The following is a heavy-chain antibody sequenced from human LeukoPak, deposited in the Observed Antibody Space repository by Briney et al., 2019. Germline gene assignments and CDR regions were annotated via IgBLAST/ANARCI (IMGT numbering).Heavy chain of an antibody. CDR3: ATTKAPAVIERGEATLEI. V-gene: IGHV1-24*01. CDR2: FDPEEVET. D-gene: IGHD2-2*01. J-gene: IGHJ3*02. CDR1: GDTVSELS. Sequence: ASVKVSCKVHGDTVSELSIHWVRQVPGKGLGWMGGFDPEEVETVYAQKFQGRVTMTEDTSTDTVHMDLSSLTSDDTAFYYCATTKAPAVIERGEATLEIWGQGIMVIVSS.